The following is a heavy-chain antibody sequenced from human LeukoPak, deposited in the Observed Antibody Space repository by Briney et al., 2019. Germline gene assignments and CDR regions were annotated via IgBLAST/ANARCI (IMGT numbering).Heavy chain of an antibody. CDR2: ITPNSGGT. V-gene: IGHV1-2*02. Sequence: GASVKVSCKASGYTFTGYYMHWVRQAPGQGLEWMGWITPNSGGTNYAQKFQGRVTMTSDTSIRTAYMELSRLRSNDTAVYYCARVYRWLHPNDAFDIWGQGTMVTVSS. J-gene: IGHJ3*02. D-gene: IGHD5-12*01. CDR1: GYTFTGYY. CDR3: ARVYRWLHPNDAFDI.